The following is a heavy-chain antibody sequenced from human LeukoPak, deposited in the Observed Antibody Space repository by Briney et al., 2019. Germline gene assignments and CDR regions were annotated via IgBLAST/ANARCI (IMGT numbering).Heavy chain of an antibody. D-gene: IGHD4-11*01. Sequence: GGSLRLSCAASGFPFTSYWMTWVRQAPGKGLEWVANIKQDGTETHYVDSVKGRFTISRDNAKDSLYLQMNSLRAEDTAVYYCCREADDYNNYVIDYWGQGTLVTVSS. V-gene: IGHV3-7*01. CDR1: GFPFTSYW. CDR3: CREADDYNNYVIDY. CDR2: IKQDGTET. J-gene: IGHJ4*02.